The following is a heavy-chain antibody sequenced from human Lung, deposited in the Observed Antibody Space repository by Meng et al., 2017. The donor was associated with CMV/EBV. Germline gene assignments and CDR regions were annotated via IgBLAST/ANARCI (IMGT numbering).Heavy chain of an antibody. D-gene: IGHD6-13*01. CDR2: ISNDGTNK. CDR1: GFTFSLYG. J-gene: IGHJ3*02. V-gene: IGHV3-30-3*01. CDR3: PRDIEKIAADAFDI. Sequence: GESXKISCAASGFTFSLYGMHWVRQAPGKGLEWVALISNDGTNKKYADSVKGRFTISRDNSKKTLYLQMNSLRAEDTAVYYCPRDIEKIAADAFDIWGQGSMVTVSS.